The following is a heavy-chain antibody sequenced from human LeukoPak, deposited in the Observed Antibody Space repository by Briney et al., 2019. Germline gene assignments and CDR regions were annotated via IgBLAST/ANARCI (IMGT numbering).Heavy chain of an antibody. V-gene: IGHV3-23*01. D-gene: IGHD1-1*01. CDR3: AKGQELDDGVFDS. CDR2: IRSNGDTT. J-gene: IGHJ4*02. Sequence: GSLRLSCTASGFTFSSLAMTWVRQAPGKGLEWVSTIRSNGDTTYNADSVKGRFTISRDNSKNTLYLELNSLRVEDTATFYCAKGQELDDGVFDSWGQGTMVTVSS. CDR1: GFTFSSLA.